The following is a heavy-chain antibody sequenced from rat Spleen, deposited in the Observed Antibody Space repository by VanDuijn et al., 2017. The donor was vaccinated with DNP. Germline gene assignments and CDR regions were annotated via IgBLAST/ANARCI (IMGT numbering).Heavy chain of an antibody. CDR3: TTVYGGYSGWFAS. Sequence: EVQLVETGGGLVQPGRSLKVSCVASGFTFTKYWMYWIRQAPGKGLEWIASINTDGGSTYYPDSVRGRFTISRDNAENTVYLQMDSLRSEDTATYYCTTVYGGYSGWFASWGQGTLVTVSS. V-gene: IGHV5-58*01. CDR1: GFTFTKYW. D-gene: IGHD1-11*01. CDR2: INTDGGST. J-gene: IGHJ3*01.